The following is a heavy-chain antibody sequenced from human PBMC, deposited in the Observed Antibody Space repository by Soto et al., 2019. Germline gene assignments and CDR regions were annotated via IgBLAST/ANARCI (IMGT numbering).Heavy chain of an antibody. V-gene: IGHV3-30*18. D-gene: IGHD6-19*01. CDR2: ISYDGSNK. CDR3: AKDHIGXAVAAPNPGY. Sequence: PGGSLRLSCAASGFTFSSYGMHWVRQAPGKGLEWVAVISYDGSNKYYADSVKGRFTISRDNSKNTLYLQMNSLRAEDTAVYYCAKDHIGXAVAAPNPGYWGQGTLVTVSS. J-gene: IGHJ4*02. CDR1: GFTFSSYG.